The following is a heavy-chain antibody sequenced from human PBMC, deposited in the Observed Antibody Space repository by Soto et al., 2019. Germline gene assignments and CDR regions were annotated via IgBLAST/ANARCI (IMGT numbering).Heavy chain of an antibody. CDR3: ARGLVGATTSGPYDY. D-gene: IGHD1-26*01. J-gene: IGHJ4*02. CDR2: IIPIFGTA. Sequence: SVKVSCKASGGTFSSYAISWVRQAPGQGLEWMGGIIPIFGTANYAQKFQGRVTITADESTSTAYMELSSLRSEDTAVYYCARGLVGATTSGPYDYWGQGTLVTLSS. CDR1: GGTFSSYA. V-gene: IGHV1-69*13.